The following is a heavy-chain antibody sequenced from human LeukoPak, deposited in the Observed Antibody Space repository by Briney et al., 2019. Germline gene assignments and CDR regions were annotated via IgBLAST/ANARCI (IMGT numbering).Heavy chain of an antibody. V-gene: IGHV3-11*01. CDR3: ARDDAATVTNYYYYGMDV. D-gene: IGHD4-17*01. Sequence: SGGSLRVSCAASGFTFSDYYMSWIRQAPGKGLEWVSYISSSGSTIYYADSVKGRFTISGDNAKNSLYLQMNSLRAEDTAVYYCARDDAATVTNYYYYGMDVWGQGTTVTVSS. CDR2: ISSSGSTI. CDR1: GFTFSDYY. J-gene: IGHJ6*02.